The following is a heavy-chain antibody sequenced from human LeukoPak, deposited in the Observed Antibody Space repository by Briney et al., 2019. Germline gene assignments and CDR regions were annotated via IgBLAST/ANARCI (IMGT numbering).Heavy chain of an antibody. Sequence: GGSLRLSCAASGFTFISYAMHWVRQAPGKGLEWVAVISYDGSNKYYADSVKGRFTISRDNSKNTLYLQMNSLRAEDTAVYYCARRKMTTVTTPHYYYYMDVWGKGTTVTVSS. J-gene: IGHJ6*03. CDR2: ISYDGSNK. V-gene: IGHV3-30*01. CDR1: GFTFISYA. D-gene: IGHD4-17*01. CDR3: ARRKMTTVTTPHYYYYMDV.